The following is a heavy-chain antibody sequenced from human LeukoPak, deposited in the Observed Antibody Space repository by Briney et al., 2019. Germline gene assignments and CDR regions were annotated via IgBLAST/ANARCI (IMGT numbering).Heavy chain of an antibody. CDR2: IIPIFGTA. CDR1: GGTFSSYA. J-gene: IGHJ5*02. Sequence: SVRVSCKASGGTFSSYAISWVRQAPGQGLEWMGGIIPIFGTANYAQKFQGRVTITTDESTSTAYMELSSLRSEDTAVYYCARVPGIAPPQRGFDPWGQGTLVTVSS. CDR3: ARVPGIAPPQRGFDP. D-gene: IGHD6-13*01. V-gene: IGHV1-69*05.